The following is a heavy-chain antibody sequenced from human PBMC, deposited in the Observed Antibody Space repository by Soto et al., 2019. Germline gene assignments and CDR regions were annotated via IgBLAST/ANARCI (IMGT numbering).Heavy chain of an antibody. D-gene: IGHD4-17*01. Sequence: EVQLVESGGGLVQPGGSLKLSCAASGFTFSGSAMHWVRQASGKGLEWVGRIRSKAYNYATAYAAPVKGRFTISRDDSKSTAYLQMNSLKTEDAAVYYCAFGQGTPVHGDLSRVYYGLDVWGQGTTVTVSS. J-gene: IGHJ6*02. CDR1: GFTFSGSA. CDR2: IRSKAYNYAT. V-gene: IGHV3-73*02. CDR3: AFGQGTPVHGDLSRVYYGLDV.